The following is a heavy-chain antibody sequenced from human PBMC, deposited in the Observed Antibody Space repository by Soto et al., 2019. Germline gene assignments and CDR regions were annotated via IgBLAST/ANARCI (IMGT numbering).Heavy chain of an antibody. V-gene: IGHV1-2*04. CDR2: INPNSGGT. Sequence: ASVKVSCTASGYTFTGYYMHWVRQAPGQGLEWMGWINPNSGGTNYAQKFQGWVTMTRDTSISTAYMELSRLRSDDTAVYYCAREEGGYDSHFDYWGQGTLVTVSS. CDR3: AREEGGYDSHFDY. J-gene: IGHJ4*02. CDR1: GYTFTGYY. D-gene: IGHD5-12*01.